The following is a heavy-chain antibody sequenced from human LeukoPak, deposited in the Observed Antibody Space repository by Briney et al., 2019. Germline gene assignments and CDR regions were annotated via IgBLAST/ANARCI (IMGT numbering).Heavy chain of an antibody. Sequence: SETLSLTCTVSAYSITYGHQWGWIRQSPGRGLEWIGHIYYGGSTSYNPSLKSRVTSSVDTSKNQFSLNLTSVTAADTAVYYCARLKSPSYGASNFDYWGQGTLVTVSS. CDR2: IYYGGST. CDR3: ARLKSPSYGASNFDY. J-gene: IGHJ4*02. V-gene: IGHV4-38-2*02. CDR1: AYSITYGHQ. D-gene: IGHD3-16*01.